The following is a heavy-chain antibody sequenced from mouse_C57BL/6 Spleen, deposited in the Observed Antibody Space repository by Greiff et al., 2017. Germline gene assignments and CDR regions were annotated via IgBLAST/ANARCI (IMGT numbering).Heavy chain of an antibody. J-gene: IGHJ4*01. V-gene: IGHV1-52*01. CDR2: IDPSDSET. Sequence: QVQLQQPGAELVRPGSSVKLSCKASGYTFTSYWMHWVKQRPIQGLEWIGNIDPSDSETHYNQKFKDKATLTVDKSSSTAYMQLSSLTSEDSAVYYCARWRGKLRPGAMDYWGQGTSVTVSS. CDR3: ARWRGKLRPGAMDY. D-gene: IGHD3-2*02. CDR1: GYTFTSYW.